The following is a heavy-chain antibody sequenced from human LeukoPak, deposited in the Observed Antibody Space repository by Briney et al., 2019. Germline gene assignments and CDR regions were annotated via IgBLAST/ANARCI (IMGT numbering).Heavy chain of an antibody. J-gene: IGHJ4*02. CDR1: GFIFSSYS. CDR2: IGVSGGNT. CDR3: ASLDYFDSSDYGDY. V-gene: IGHV3-23*01. Sequence: GGSLRLSCAASGFIFSSYSMSWVRQAPGKGLEWVSAIGVSGGNTYYADSVKGRFTISRDNSKNTLYLQMNSLRAEDTALYYCASLDYFDSSDYGDYWGQGTLVTVSS. D-gene: IGHD3-22*01.